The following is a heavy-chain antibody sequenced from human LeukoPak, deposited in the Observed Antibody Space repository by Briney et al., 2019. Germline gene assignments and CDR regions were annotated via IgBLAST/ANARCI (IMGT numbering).Heavy chain of an antibody. Sequence: SETLSLTCTVSGGSLSSSSYYWGWIRQPPGKGLEWIGSIYYSGSTYYNPSLKSRVTISVDTSKNQFSLQLNSVTPEDTAVYYCASTPGTVAAFDIWGQGTMVTVSS. CDR1: GGSLSSSSYY. V-gene: IGHV4-39*01. CDR3: ASTPGTVAAFDI. D-gene: IGHD5-12*01. J-gene: IGHJ3*02. CDR2: IYYSGST.